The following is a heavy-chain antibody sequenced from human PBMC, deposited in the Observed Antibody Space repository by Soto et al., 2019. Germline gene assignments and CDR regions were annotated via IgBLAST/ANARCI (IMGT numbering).Heavy chain of an antibody. J-gene: IGHJ4*02. CDR2: INAGNGNT. V-gene: IGHV1-3*01. CDR1: GYTFTSYA. Sequence: VQLVQSGAEVKKPGASVKVSCKASGYTFTSYAMHWVRQAPGQRLEWMGWINAGNGNTKYSQKFQGRVTITRDTSASTAYMELSSLRSEDTAVYYCAGGYYYDPRQYYFDYWGQGTLVTVSS. CDR3: AGGYYYDPRQYYFDY. D-gene: IGHD3-22*01.